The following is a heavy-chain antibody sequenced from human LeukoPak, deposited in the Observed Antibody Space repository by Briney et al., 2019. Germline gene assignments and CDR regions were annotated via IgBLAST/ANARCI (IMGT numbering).Heavy chain of an antibody. D-gene: IGHD1-26*01. V-gene: IGHV4-59*01. CDR2: IYYSGST. CDR1: GGSISSYY. CDR3: ASGRPLGFDY. J-gene: IGHJ4*02. Sequence: PSETLSLTCSVSGGSISSYYWTWIRQPPGKGLEWIGYIYYSGSTNYNPSLKSRVTISIDTSKNQFSLKLSSVTAADTAVYYCASGRPLGFDYWGQGTVVTVSS.